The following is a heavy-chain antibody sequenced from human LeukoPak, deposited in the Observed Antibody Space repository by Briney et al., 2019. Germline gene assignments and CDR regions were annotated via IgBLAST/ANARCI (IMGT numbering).Heavy chain of an antibody. Sequence: GGSLRLSCAVSGITLSNYGMNWVRQAPGKGLECVASISDSGGRTNYADSVKGRFTISRDNPKNTLYLQMNSLRAEDTAVYFCEKRGVVIRVILVGFHKEAYYFDSWGQGALVTVSS. CDR2: ISDSGGRT. V-gene: IGHV3-23*01. D-gene: IGHD3-22*01. CDR1: GITLSNYG. CDR3: EKRGVVIRVILVGFHKEAYYFDS. J-gene: IGHJ4*02.